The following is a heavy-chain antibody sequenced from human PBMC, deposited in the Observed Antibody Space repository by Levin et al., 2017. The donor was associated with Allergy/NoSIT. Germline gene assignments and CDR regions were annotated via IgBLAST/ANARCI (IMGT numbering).Heavy chain of an antibody. J-gene: IGHJ4*02. CDR3: VRSEGGNSGKD. Sequence: GGSLRLSCKTSGSTFTGFYMHWVRQAPGQGLEWVGWIDPKSGGTNYAQRFQGRVTMTRDTSVSAAYMELSSLTSDDTAVYYCVRSEGGNSGKDWGQGTQVTVSS. D-gene: IGHD4-23*01. CDR2: IDPKSGGT. V-gene: IGHV1-2*02. CDR1: GSTFTGFY.